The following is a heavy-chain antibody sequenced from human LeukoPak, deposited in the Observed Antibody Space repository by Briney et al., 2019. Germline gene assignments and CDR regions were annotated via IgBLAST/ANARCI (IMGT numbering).Heavy chain of an antibody. D-gene: IGHD5-24*01. CDR3: TRDQSGSGFNSDY. CDR2: ISSGSRYI. J-gene: IGHJ4*02. Sequence: GGSLRLSCAASGFTFSDYYMSWIRQAPGKGREWVSYISSGSRYIDYADSVEGRFTISRDNAKNSVYLQMTSLRAEDTAVYYCTRDQSGSGFNSDYWGQGTLVTVSS. CDR1: GFTFSDYY. V-gene: IGHV3-11*05.